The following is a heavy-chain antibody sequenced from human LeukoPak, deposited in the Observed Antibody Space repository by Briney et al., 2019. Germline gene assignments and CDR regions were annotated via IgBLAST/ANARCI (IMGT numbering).Heavy chain of an antibody. J-gene: IGHJ5*01. Sequence: GGSLRLSCAASGFTFSSYSMNWVRQAPGKGLEWVSSISSSSSYIYYADSVKGRFTISRDNSKNTLYLQMNSLRTEDTAVYYCARDFVVSSSWIGWFDSWGQGTLVTVSS. CDR3: ARDFVVSSSWIGWFDS. CDR1: GFTFSSYS. CDR2: ISSSSSYI. D-gene: IGHD6-13*01. V-gene: IGHV3-21*01.